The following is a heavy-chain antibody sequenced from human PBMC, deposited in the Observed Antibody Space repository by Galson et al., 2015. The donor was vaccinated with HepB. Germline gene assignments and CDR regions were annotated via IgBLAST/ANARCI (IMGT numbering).Heavy chain of an antibody. J-gene: IGHJ4*02. Sequence: LRLSCAASGFTFSSYGMHWVRQAPGKGLEWVAVISYDGSNKYYADSVKGRFTISRDNSKNTLYLQMNSLRAEDTAVYYCAKDGGVGATFLLRWGYFDYWGQGTLVTVSS. D-gene: IGHD1-26*01. CDR1: GFTFSSYG. CDR2: ISYDGSNK. V-gene: IGHV3-30*18. CDR3: AKDGGVGATFLLRWGYFDY.